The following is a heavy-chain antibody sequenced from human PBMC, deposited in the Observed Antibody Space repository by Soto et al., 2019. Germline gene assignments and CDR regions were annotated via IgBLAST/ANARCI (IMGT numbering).Heavy chain of an antibody. J-gene: IGHJ4*02. CDR1: GFTFSSYA. CDR2: ISYDGSNK. D-gene: IGHD3-3*01. Sequence: PGGSLRLSCAASGFTFSSYAMHWVRQAPGKGLEWVAVISYDGSNKYYADSVRGRSTISRDNSKNTLYLQMNSLRAEDTAVYYCAREGYYDFWSGYQYYFDYWGQGTLVTVSS. V-gene: IGHV3-30-3*01. CDR3: AREGYYDFWSGYQYYFDY.